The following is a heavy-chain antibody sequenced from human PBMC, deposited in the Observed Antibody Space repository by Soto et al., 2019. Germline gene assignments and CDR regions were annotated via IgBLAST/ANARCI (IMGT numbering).Heavy chain of an antibody. J-gene: IGHJ4*02. CDR3: VRVVAIPGYPDN. D-gene: IGHD5-12*01. CDR2: IVPTVDTS. V-gene: IGHV1-69*14. Sequence: QVQLVQSGAEVRQPASSVKVSCKTSGATFSSYAITWVRQAPGQGLEWMGGIVPTVDTSTYAQKFQVRVTSTADKFTNTVYMELSSLRSDDTAVYYCVRVVAIPGYPDNWGQGTLVTVSS. CDR1: GATFSSYA.